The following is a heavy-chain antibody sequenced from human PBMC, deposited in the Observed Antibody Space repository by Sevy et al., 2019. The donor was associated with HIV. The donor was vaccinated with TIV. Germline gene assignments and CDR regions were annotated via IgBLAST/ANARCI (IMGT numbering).Heavy chain of an antibody. V-gene: IGHV1-8*01. CDR3: ARGGKYSSGWRD. CDR1: GYTFTSYD. D-gene: IGHD6-19*01. J-gene: IGHJ4*02. CDR2: MNPTSGNT. Sequence: ASVKVSCKASGYTFTSYDINWVRQATGQGLEWMGWMNPTSGNTGYAQKFQGRVTMTRNTSISTAYMELSSLRSEDTAVYYCARGGKYSSGWRDWGQGTLVTVSS.